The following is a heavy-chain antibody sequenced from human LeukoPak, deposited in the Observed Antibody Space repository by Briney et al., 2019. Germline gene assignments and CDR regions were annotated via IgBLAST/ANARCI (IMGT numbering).Heavy chain of an antibody. V-gene: IGHV4-34*01. D-gene: IGHD3-10*01. CDR3: ARAYYSTSWFPH. Sequence: SETPSLTCAVSGVSLSGYYWGWIRQTPGKGLEWIGEINHSGRTNYNPSLKSRVTISADTSKNQFSLELRSVTAADTAVYYCARAYYSTSWFPHWGQGARVTVSS. J-gene: IGHJ5*02. CDR2: INHSGRT. CDR1: GVSLSGYY.